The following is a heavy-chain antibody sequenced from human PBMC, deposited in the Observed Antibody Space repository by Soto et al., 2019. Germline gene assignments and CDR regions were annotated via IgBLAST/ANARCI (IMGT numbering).Heavy chain of an antibody. Sequence: EVKLLESGGGLVQPGGSLRLSCAASGFTFSTYSMTWVRQAPGKGLEWVAHITATGGNTYYADSVRGRFTISRDTSGNTLYLQMNSLRAEDTALYYCAKGGVGSTSNAFDIWGQGTMVTVSS. J-gene: IGHJ3*02. CDR1: GFTFSTYS. V-gene: IGHV3-23*01. CDR2: ITATGGNT. CDR3: AKGGVGSTSNAFDI. D-gene: IGHD1-26*01.